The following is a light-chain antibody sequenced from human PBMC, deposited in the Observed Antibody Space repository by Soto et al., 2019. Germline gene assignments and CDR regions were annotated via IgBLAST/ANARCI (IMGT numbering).Light chain of an antibody. CDR3: QSYDSSLSAVV. J-gene: IGLJ2*01. CDR2: GNI. CDR1: SSNIGAGYD. V-gene: IGLV1-40*01. Sequence: QSVLTQPPSVSGAPGQRVTISCTGSSSNIGAGYDVHWYQHLPGTAPKLLIYGNINRPSGVPDRFSGSKSGTSASLAITGLQAEDEADYYCQSYDSSLSAVVFGGGTKSPS.